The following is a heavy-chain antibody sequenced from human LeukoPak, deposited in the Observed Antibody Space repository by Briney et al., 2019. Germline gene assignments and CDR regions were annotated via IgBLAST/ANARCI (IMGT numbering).Heavy chain of an antibody. V-gene: IGHV3-48*03. J-gene: IGHJ3*02. CDR1: ESTFRTYE. CDR2: IDKNSGLI. D-gene: IGHD6-19*01. CDR3: ASTDSILSVAGTSAFDI. Sequence: GGSLRLSCAASESTFRTYEMKWIRQAPGKGLEWVAYIDKNSGLIYYADSVKGRFTISRDNSKNSLYLQMNRLRTEDTAVYYCASTDSILSVAGTSAFDIWGQGTMVTVS.